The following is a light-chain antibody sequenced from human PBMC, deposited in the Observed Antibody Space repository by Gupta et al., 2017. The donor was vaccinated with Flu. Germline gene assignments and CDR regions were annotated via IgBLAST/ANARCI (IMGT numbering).Light chain of an antibody. V-gene: IGLV1-47*01. CDR3: AAWDDSLSGHL. CDR1: SSNIGSNY. CDR2: KNN. Sequence: QSVLTQPPSASGTPGQRVTISCSGSSSNIGSNYVYWYQQLPGTAPKLLIYKNNQRPSGVPDRFSGSKSGTSASLAISGLRSEDEAHYYCAAWDDSLSGHLFGGGTKLTVL. J-gene: IGLJ3*02.